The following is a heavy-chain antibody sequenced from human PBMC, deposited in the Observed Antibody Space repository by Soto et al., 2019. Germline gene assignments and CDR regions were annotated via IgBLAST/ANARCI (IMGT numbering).Heavy chain of an antibody. J-gene: IGHJ6*02. CDR2: FIPLFGTA. CDR1: GGTCSSYA. Sequence: QVPLVQSGAEVKKPGSSVKVSCKAPGGTCSSYAISWVRQAPGQGLEWMGGFIPLFGTAKYAQKFQGRVTITAEEFTSTGSMGLSSLRSEDTAVYYCARSQGGSSSLDIYYYYYYGMDVWGQGTTVTVSS. V-gene: IGHV1-69*01. D-gene: IGHD2-15*01. CDR3: ARSQGGSSSLDIYYYYYYGMDV.